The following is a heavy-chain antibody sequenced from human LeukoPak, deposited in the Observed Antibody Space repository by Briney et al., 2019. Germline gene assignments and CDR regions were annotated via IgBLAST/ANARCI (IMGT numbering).Heavy chain of an antibody. CDR2: INYSGST. D-gene: IGHD3-22*01. CDR3: ARDTRSYDSSGYYFFDF. V-gene: IGHV4-61*03. Sequence: PSETLSLTCSVSGGSVSSGISYWNWLRQPPGKGLEWIGYINYSGSTNFNPSLKSRATISMDTSKHHFSLKLSSVTAADTAVYYCARDTRSYDSSGYYFFDFWGQGTLVTVSS. J-gene: IGHJ4*02. CDR1: GGSVSSGISY.